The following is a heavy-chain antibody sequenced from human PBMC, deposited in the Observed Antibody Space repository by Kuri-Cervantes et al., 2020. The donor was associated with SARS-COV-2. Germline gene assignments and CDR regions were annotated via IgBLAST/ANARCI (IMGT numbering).Heavy chain of an antibody. D-gene: IGHD3-22*01. CDR1: GGSISSYH. CDR3: ARDLAYDSSGYAFDY. CDR2: IYTSGST. V-gene: IGHV4-4*07. J-gene: IGHJ4*02. Sequence: ESLKISCTVSGGSISSYHWSWIRQPAGKGLEWIGRIYTSGSTNYNPSLKSRVTISVDTSKNQFSLKLSSVTAADTAVYYCARDLAYDSSGYAFDYWGQGTLVTVSS.